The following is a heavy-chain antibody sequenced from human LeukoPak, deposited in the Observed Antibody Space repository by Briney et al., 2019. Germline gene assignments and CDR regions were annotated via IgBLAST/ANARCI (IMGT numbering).Heavy chain of an antibody. CDR2: ISSSGSTI. Sequence: PGGSLRLSCAASGFTFSDYYMSWIRQAPGKGLEWVSYISSSGSTIYYADSVKGRFTISRDNAKNSLYLQMNSLRAEDTTVYYCASDDYVWGSYRYISFDYWGQGTLVTVSS. J-gene: IGHJ4*02. D-gene: IGHD3-16*02. CDR1: GFTFSDYY. V-gene: IGHV3-11*04. CDR3: ASDDYVWGSYRYISFDY.